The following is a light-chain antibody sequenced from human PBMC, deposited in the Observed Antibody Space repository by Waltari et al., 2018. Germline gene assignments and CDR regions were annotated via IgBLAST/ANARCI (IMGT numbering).Light chain of an antibody. CDR3: QAWDSTAGV. Sequence: SYELTQPPSVSVSPGQTATITCSGDKFVEMYVCWYQQKPGQSPVVVIYQDNKRHSGIPERFFGSSSGNTATLTITGTQATDEADYYCQAWDSTAGVFGTGTKVIVL. J-gene: IGLJ1*01. V-gene: IGLV3-1*01. CDR2: QDN. CDR1: KFVEMY.